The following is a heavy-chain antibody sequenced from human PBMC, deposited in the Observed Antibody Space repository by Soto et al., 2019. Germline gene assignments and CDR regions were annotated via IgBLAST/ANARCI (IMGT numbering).Heavy chain of an antibody. CDR2: ISAYNGNT. CDR1: GYTFTSYG. D-gene: IGHD3-10*01. V-gene: IGHV1-18*01. J-gene: IGHJ3*02. Sequence: QVQLVQSGAEVKKPGASVKVSCKASGYTFTSYGISWVRQAPGQGLEWMGWISAYNGNTNYAQKLQGRVTMTTDTSTSTAYMELRSLRADDTAVYYCASRPRSWFGESHAFDIWGQGTMVTVSS. CDR3: ASRPRSWFGESHAFDI.